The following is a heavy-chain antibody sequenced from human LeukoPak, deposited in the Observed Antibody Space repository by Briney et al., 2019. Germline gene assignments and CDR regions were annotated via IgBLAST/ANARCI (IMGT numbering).Heavy chain of an antibody. J-gene: IGHJ6*03. CDR2: ISSRGGTI. V-gene: IGHV3-11*01. CDR3: ARVDGQTQDSSSWYPVEYYYYYYMDV. CDR1: GFTFSDYY. Sequence: PGGSLRLSCAASGFTFSDYYMSWIRQSPGKGLEWVAYISSRGGTIYYVDSVKGRFTISRDNGKNSLYLQMNSLRAEDTAVYYCARVDGQTQDSSSWYPVEYYYYYYMDVWGKGTTVTISS. D-gene: IGHD6-13*01.